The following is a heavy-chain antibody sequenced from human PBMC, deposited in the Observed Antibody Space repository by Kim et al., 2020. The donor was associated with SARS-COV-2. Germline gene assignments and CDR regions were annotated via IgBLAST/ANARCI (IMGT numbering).Heavy chain of an antibody. CDR1: GASISSSSYY. CDR2: TYYSGTT. D-gene: IGHD1-26*01. Sequence: SETLSLTCTVSGASISSSSYYWGWIRQPPGKGLECIVSTYYSGTTYYNPSLRSRVTISVDTSKNQFSLRLTSVTAADTAVFYCARQLPGIVGITYYFDYWGQGTLVTVSS. V-gene: IGHV4-39*01. J-gene: IGHJ4*02. CDR3: ARQLPGIVGITYYFDY.